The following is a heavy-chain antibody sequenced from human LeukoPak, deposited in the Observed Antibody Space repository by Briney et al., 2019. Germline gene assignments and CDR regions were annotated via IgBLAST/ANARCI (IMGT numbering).Heavy chain of an antibody. V-gene: IGHV1-24*01. D-gene: IGHD3-22*01. CDR1: GYTLTELS. J-gene: IGHJ5*02. CDR2: FDPEDGET. Sequence: ASVKVSCKVSGYTLTELSTHWVRQAPGKGLEWMGGFDPEDGETIYAQKFQGRVTMTEDTSTDTAYMELSSLRSEDTAVYYCATKAYYYDSSGYSTPLEWFDPWGQGTLVTVSS. CDR3: ATKAYYYDSSGYSTPLEWFDP.